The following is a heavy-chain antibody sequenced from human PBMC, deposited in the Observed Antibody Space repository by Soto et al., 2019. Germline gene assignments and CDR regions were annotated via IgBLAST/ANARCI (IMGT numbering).Heavy chain of an antibody. V-gene: IGHV4-59*08. J-gene: IGHJ5*02. Sequence: PSETLSLTCTVSGGSISSYYWSWIRQPPGKGLEWIGYIYYSGSTNYNPSLKSRVTISVDTSKNQFSLKLSSVTAADTAVYYCARQSHGNYGWWFDPWGGGTLVTVSS. D-gene: IGHD3-10*01. CDR1: GGSISSYY. CDR2: IYYSGST. CDR3: ARQSHGNYGWWFDP.